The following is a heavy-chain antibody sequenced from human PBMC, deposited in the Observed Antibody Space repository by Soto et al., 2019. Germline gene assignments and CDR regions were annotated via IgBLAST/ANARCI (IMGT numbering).Heavy chain of an antibody. CDR2: INPNSGNT. J-gene: IGHJ6*02. CDR1: GYTFTSYD. D-gene: IGHD1-1*01. CDR3: ARETTGTTSMDV. V-gene: IGHV1-8*01. Sequence: QVQLVQSGAEVKKPGASVKVSCKASGYTFTSYDINWVRQATGQGLEWMGWINPNSGNTGYAQKFQGRVTMTRNTSISTAYLELSSLRSEDTAVYYCARETTGTTSMDVWGQGTTVTVSS.